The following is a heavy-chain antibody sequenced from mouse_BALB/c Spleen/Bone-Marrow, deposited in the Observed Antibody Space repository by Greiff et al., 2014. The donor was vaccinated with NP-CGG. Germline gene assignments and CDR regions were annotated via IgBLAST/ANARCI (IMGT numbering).Heavy chain of an antibody. D-gene: IGHD5-1*01. CDR2: IRNKANGYTT. CDR1: GFTFTDYF. J-gene: IGHJ2*01. CDR3: ARDYSGYFDF. Sequence: EVKLVESGGGLVQPGGSLRLSCTTSGFTFTDYFMTWVRQPPGKALEWLGFIRNKANGYTTEYNPSVKGRFTISRDTSQGILYRQMNTLRAEDSSIYFCARDYSGYFDFWGQGTTLTVSS. V-gene: IGHV7-3*02.